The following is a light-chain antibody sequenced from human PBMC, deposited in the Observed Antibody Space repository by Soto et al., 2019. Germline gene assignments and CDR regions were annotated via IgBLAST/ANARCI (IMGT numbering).Light chain of an antibody. Sequence: QSALTQPASVSGSPGQSITISCTGTSSDVGGYNYVSWYQQYPGKAPKLMIYEVSNRPSGVSNHFSASKSGNTASLTISGLQAEDEADYYCSSYTSSNTVIFGGGTKRTVL. J-gene: IGLJ2*01. V-gene: IGLV2-14*01. CDR2: EVS. CDR3: SSYTSSNTVI. CDR1: SSDVGGYNY.